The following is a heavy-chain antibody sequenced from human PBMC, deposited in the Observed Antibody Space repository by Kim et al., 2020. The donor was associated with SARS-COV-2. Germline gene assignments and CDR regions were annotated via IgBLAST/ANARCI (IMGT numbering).Heavy chain of an antibody. CDR1: GGTFSSYA. Sequence: SVKVSCKASGGTFSSYAISWVRQAPGQGLEWMGRIIPYIGIANYAQKFQGRVTITADTSTSTAYMELSSLRSEDTAVYYCARDPPYDFWSGCYNDYYYMDVWGKETTVTVSS. CDR3: ARDPPYDFWSGCYNDYYYMDV. CDR2: IIPYIGIA. D-gene: IGHD3-3*01. J-gene: IGHJ6*03. V-gene: IGHV1-69*04.